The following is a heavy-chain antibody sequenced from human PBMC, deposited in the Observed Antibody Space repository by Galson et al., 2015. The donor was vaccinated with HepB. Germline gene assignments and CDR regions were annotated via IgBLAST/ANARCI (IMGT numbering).Heavy chain of an antibody. CDR1: GGTFSSYA. CDR3: ARDSGGTTGATRYFDY. J-gene: IGHJ4*02. D-gene: IGHD1-1*01. V-gene: IGHV1-69*13. CDR2: IIPIFGTA. Sequence: SVKVSCKASGGTFSSYAISWVRQAPGQGLEWMGGIIPIFGTANYAQKFQGRVTITADESTSTAYMELSSLRSEDTAVYYCARDSGGTTGATRYFDYWGQGTLVTVSS.